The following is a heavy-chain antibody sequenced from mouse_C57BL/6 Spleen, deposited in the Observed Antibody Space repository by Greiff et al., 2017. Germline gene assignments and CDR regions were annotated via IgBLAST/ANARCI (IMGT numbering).Heavy chain of an antibody. V-gene: IGHV1-54*01. Sequence: VQLHQSGAELVRPGTSVKVSCKASGYAFTNYLLEWVKQRPGQGLEWIGVINPGSGGTNYNEKFKGKATLTADKSSSTAYMQLSSLTSEDSAVYFCARSGTYYCDYWGQGTTLTVSS. CDR3: ARSGTYYCDY. J-gene: IGHJ2*01. CDR2: INPGSGGT. CDR1: GYAFTNYL. D-gene: IGHD4-1*01.